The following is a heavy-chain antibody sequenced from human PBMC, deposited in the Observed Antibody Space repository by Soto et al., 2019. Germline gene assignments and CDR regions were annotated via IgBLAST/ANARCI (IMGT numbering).Heavy chain of an antibody. J-gene: IGHJ4*02. Sequence: EVQLVESGGGLVQPGGSLRLSCAASGFTLDDYAIHWVRQAPGKGLEWVSGISWNGAATGYMNSVKGRFSISRDNTKNTLYLQMTRLRSEDTAVYYCANLPLYGSGFDCWGQGTLVTVSS. V-gene: IGHV3-9*01. CDR2: ISWNGAAT. D-gene: IGHD3-10*01. CDR1: GFTLDDYA. CDR3: ANLPLYGSGFDC.